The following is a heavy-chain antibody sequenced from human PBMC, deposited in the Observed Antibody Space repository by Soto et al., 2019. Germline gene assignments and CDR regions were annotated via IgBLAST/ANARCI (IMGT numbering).Heavy chain of an antibody. CDR1: GFTCNNYG. CDR3: ARRQISPPTRGAAAARIGMDV. D-gene: IGHD6-13*01. CDR2: ICNDGSGD. V-gene: IGHV3-33*01. J-gene: IGHJ6*02. Sequence: QVPLVESVGGVVQPGGSLRLSCAASGFTCNNYGMHWVRQAPGKGLEWVAVICNDGSGDYYATSGKGRFTISRDNSMRTVYLPMSCLRAEETAVYFCARRQISPPTRGAAAARIGMDVWGQGTTVTVSS.